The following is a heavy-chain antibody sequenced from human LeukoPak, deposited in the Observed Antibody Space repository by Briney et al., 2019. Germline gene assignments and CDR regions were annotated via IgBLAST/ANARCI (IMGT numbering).Heavy chain of an antibody. V-gene: IGHV4-59*01. Sequence: SETLSLTCTVSGGSIRSYYWSWIRQPPGKGLEWIGYIYYSGSANYNPSLKSRVTISVDTSKNQFSLKLSSVTAADTAVYYCARAPYDYYGIDVWGQGTTVTVSS. J-gene: IGHJ6*02. CDR3: ARAPYDYYGIDV. CDR2: IYYSGSA. CDR1: GGSIRSYY.